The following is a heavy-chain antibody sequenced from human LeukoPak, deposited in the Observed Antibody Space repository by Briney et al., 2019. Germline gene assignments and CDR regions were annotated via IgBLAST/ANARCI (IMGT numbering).Heavy chain of an antibody. CDR3: AKASIVATIIDNWFDP. CDR1: GFTFDDYA. Sequence: SLCLSCAASGFTFDDYAMHWVRQAPGKGLEWVSGISWNSGSIGYADSVKGRFTISRDNAKNSLYLQMNSLRAEDTALYYCAKASIVATIIDNWFDPWGQGTLVTVSS. J-gene: IGHJ5*02. CDR2: ISWNSGSI. D-gene: IGHD5-12*01. V-gene: IGHV3-9*01.